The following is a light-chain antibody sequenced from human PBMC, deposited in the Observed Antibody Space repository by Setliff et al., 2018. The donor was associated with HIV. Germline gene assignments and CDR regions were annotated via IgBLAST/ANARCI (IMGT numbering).Light chain of an antibody. CDR2: EVT. J-gene: IGLJ1*01. CDR3: SSYTSSSPYV. Sequence: QSALTQPASVSGSPGQSITISCTGTSSGIGGYNFVSWYQHHPGKAPKLMIYEVTNRPSGVSNRFSGSKSGNTASLTISGLQADDEADYYCSSYTSSSPYVFGTGTKVTVL. V-gene: IGLV2-14*01. CDR1: SSGIGGYNF.